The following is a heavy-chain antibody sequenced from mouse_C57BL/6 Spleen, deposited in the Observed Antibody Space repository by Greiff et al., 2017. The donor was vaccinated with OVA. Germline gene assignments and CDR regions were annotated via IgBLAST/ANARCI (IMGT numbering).Heavy chain of an antibody. CDR3: AREVVASPFDV. CDR1: GFTFSSYT. CDR2: ISGGGGNT. V-gene: IGHV5-9*01. J-gene: IGHJ1*03. D-gene: IGHD1-1*01. Sequence: DVMLVESGGGLVKPGGSLKLSCAASGFTFSSYTMSWVRQTPEKRLEWVATISGGGGNTYYPDSVKGRFTISRDNAKNTLYLQMSSLRSEDTALYYCAREVVASPFDVWGTGTTVTVSS.